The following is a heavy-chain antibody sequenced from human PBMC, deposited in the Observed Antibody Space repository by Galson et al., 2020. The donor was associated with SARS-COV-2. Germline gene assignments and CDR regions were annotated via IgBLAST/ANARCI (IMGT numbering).Heavy chain of an antibody. V-gene: IGHV4-34*01. CDR3: ARGRYSSSWYGLSGWFDP. J-gene: IGHJ5*02. D-gene: IGHD6-13*01. CDR2: INHSAST. Sequence: SETLSLTCAVYGGSFSGYYWSWIRQPPGKGLEWIGEINHSASTNYNPSLNSRVTISVDTSKNQFSLKLSSVTAADTAVYYCARGRYSSSWYGLSGWFDPGAREPWSPSPQ. CDR1: GGSFSGYY.